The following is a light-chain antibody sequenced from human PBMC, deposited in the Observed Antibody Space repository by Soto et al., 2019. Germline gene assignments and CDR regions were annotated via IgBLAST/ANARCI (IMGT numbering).Light chain of an antibody. V-gene: IGKV1-5*01. J-gene: IGKJ4*01. CDR3: QQYESYSPLT. CDR1: QSIRSW. CDR2: DAY. Sequence: IHMTQSPSILSASVGDRVTITCRASQSIRSWLAWYQQKPGKAPKLLIYDAYSLESGVPSRFSGRRSGTEFTLTIAGLQPEDFATYYCQQYESYSPLTFGGGTKVDIK.